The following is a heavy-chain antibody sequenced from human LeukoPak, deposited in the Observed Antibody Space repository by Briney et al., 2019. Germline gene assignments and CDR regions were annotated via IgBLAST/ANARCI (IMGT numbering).Heavy chain of an antibody. CDR1: GFTFSSYW. CDR2: IKQDGSDK. Sequence: GGSLRLSCAASGFTFSSYWMSWVRQAPGKGLEWVANIKQDGSDKYYVDSVKGRFTISRDNAKNSLYLQMNSLRAEDTAVYYCARDHGYSYDRFLDYWGQRTLVTVSS. J-gene: IGHJ4*02. CDR3: ARDHGYSYDRFLDY. D-gene: IGHD5-18*01. V-gene: IGHV3-7*05.